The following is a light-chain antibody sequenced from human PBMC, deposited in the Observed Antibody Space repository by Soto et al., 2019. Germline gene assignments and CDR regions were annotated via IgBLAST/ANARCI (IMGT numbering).Light chain of an antibody. CDR3: QQLNSYPIT. J-gene: IGKJ5*01. CDR1: QGINKR. Sequence: DIQMTQFPSTLSASVGDPVTITGRARQGINKRLAWYPRTPGRAPKPLIYAASTLQSGVPSTFSGSGAGTECTRTITSLQPEDFATAYCQQLNSYPITFGQGTRLEIK. CDR2: AAS. V-gene: IGKV1-9*01.